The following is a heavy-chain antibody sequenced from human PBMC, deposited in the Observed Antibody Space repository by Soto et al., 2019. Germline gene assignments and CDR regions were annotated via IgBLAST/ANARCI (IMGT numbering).Heavy chain of an antibody. CDR2: MYYSGST. J-gene: IGHJ4*02. D-gene: IGHD2-15*01. V-gene: IGHV4-59*01. Sequence: SETLSLTCSISGGYISSYYWSWIRQPPGKGLEWIGYMYYSGSTNHNPSLKSRVTISVDTSKNQFSLKLSSVTAADTAVYYCARGGYCSGGSCYYFDYWGQGTLVTVSS. CDR3: ARGGYCSGGSCYYFDY. CDR1: GGYISSYY.